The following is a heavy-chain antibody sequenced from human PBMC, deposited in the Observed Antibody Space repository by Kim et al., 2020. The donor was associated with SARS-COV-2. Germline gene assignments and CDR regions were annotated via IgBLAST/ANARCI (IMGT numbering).Heavy chain of an antibody. Sequence: GGSLRLSCAASGFTFSGSAMHWVRQASGKGLEWVGRIRSKANSYATAYAASVKGRFTIARDDSKNTAYLQMNRLKTEDTAVYYCTTTNSPKDTIRDYWGQGTLVTVSS. V-gene: IGHV3-73*01. CDR2: IRSKANSYAT. J-gene: IGHJ4*02. CDR1: GFTFSGSA. CDR3: TTTNSPKDTIRDY. D-gene: IGHD2-15*01.